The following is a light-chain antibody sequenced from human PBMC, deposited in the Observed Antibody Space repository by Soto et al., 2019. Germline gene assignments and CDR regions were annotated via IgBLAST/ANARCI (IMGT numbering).Light chain of an antibody. J-gene: IGKJ4*01. Sequence: DIVLTQSPGTLSLSPGETATLSCRASQRVTSSYLAWYQQKPGQAPRLLIYGASSRATGIPDRFSGSGSGTDFTLTISRLEPEDFAVYYCQQHGSSLALTFGGGTKVEI. CDR2: GAS. CDR3: QQHGSSLALT. V-gene: IGKV3-20*01. CDR1: QRVTSSY.